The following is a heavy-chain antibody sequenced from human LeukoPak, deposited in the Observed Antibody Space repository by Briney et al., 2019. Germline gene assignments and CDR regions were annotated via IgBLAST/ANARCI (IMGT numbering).Heavy chain of an antibody. CDR1: GFTVSSNY. J-gene: IGHJ4*02. D-gene: IGHD1-1*01. V-gene: IGHV3-66*01. CDR3: ARDRVNWNDVGGLFDY. CDR2: IYSGGST. Sequence: GGSLRLSCAASGFTVSSNYVSWVRQAPGKGLEWVSVIYSGGSTYYADSVKGRFIISRDNSKNTLYLQMNSLRAEDTAVYYCARDRVNWNDVGGLFDYWGQGTLVTVSS.